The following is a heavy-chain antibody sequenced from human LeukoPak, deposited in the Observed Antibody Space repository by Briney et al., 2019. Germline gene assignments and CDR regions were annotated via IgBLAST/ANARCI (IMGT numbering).Heavy chain of an antibody. D-gene: IGHD4-23*01. Sequence: SETLSLTCTVSGGSISSSSYYWGWIRQPPGKGLEWVASVYYSGSTYYNPFLKSRVTISVDTSKNQFSLKLSSVTAADTAVYYCAREDYGGTSYWGQGTLVTVSS. CDR3: AREDYGGTSY. CDR2: VYYSGST. CDR1: GGSISSSSYY. V-gene: IGHV4-39*02. J-gene: IGHJ4*02.